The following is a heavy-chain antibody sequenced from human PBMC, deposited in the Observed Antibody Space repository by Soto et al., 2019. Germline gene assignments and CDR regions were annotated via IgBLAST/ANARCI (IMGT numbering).Heavy chain of an antibody. CDR2: IIPLLKTV. CDR3: ARDPVELFGYMDV. CDR1: GGTFASYS. J-gene: IGHJ6*02. V-gene: IGHV1-69*06. D-gene: IGHD6-25*01. Sequence: QEELVQSGAEVKKPGSSVNVSCKASGGTFASYSITWVRQAPGQRLEWMGEIIPLLKTVNYAQKFQGRVTITGDRSTSTVYMALSRLRYDDTAVYYCARDPVELFGYMDVWGHGTTVTVS.